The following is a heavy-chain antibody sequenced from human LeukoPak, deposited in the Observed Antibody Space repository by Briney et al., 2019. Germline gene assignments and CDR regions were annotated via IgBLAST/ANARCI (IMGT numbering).Heavy chain of an antibody. CDR2: INPNSGGT. Sequence: VASVKVSCTASGYTFTGYDIHWVRQAPGQGLEWMGWINPNSGGTNYAQKFQGRVTMTRDTSISTAYMELSRLRSDDTAVYYCAREDDSQLLMDVWGKGTTVTISS. D-gene: IGHD2-2*01. CDR3: AREDDSQLLMDV. CDR1: GYTFTGYD. V-gene: IGHV1-2*02. J-gene: IGHJ6*04.